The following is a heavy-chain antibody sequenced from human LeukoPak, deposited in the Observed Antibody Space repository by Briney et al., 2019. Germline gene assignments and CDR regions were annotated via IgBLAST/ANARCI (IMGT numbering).Heavy chain of an antibody. J-gene: IGHJ5*02. D-gene: IGHD3-10*01. CDR3: AGQPRYYGSGMGNWFDP. Sequence: GGSLRLSCAASGFKFSDYSMNWVRQVPGKGLEWISYIGIDSGNTNYADSVKGRFTISGDKAKNSLYLQMNSLRVEDTAVYYCAGQPRYYGSGMGNWFDPWGQGTLVTVSS. V-gene: IGHV3-48*01. CDR1: GFKFSDYS. CDR2: IGIDSGNT.